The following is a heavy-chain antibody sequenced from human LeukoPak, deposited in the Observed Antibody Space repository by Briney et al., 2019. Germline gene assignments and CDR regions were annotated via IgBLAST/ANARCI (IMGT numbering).Heavy chain of an antibody. D-gene: IGHD3-16*01. V-gene: IGHV4-59*08. CDR2: IYYSGST. J-gene: IGHJ5*02. CDR1: GGSISSYY. Sequence: SETLSLTCTGSGGSISSYYWSWIRQPPGKGLEWIGYIYYSGSTNYNPSLKSRVTISVDTSRNQFSLKLNSVTAADTAVYYCARHWASNPTKDWFDPWGQGTLVTVSS. CDR3: ARHWASNPTKDWFDP.